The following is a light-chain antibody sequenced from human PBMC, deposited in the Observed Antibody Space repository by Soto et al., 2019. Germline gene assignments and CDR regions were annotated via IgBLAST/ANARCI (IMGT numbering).Light chain of an antibody. Sequence: QSVLTQPASVSGSPGQSITISCTGTSSDVGGYNYVSWYQHHPGKAPKLMIYEVSNRPSGVSNRFSGSKSGNTASLTISGLQAEDGADYYCSSYTSSSRYGFGTGTKGTVL. V-gene: IGLV2-14*01. J-gene: IGLJ1*01. CDR1: SSDVGGYNY. CDR3: SSYTSSSRYG. CDR2: EVS.